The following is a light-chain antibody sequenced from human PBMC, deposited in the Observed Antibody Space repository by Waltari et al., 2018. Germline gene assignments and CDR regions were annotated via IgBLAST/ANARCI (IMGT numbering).Light chain of an antibody. Sequence: EIVLTQSPGTLSLSPGERATLSCRASQSVSRALAWYQQKPGQAPRLLIYAASTRATGVPDRFSGSGSVTDFSLTISRLDPEDFAVYYCQHYVNLPVTFGQGTKVEI. CDR1: QSVSRA. J-gene: IGKJ1*01. CDR3: QHYVNLPVT. CDR2: AAS. V-gene: IGKV3-20*01.